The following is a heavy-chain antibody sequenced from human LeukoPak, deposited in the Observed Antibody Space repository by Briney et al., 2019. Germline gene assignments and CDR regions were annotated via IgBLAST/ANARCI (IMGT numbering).Heavy chain of an antibody. J-gene: IGHJ4*02. CDR1: GYTFSSYW. V-gene: IGHV3-7*01. CDR3: ARDVRELTFDY. CDR2: IKQDGSEK. Sequence: GGSLRLSCAASGYTFSSYWMSWVRQAPGKGLEWVANIKQDGSEKYYVDSVKGRFTISRDNAKNSLYLQMNSLRAEDTAVYYCARDVRELTFDYWGQGTLVTVSS. D-gene: IGHD1-26*01.